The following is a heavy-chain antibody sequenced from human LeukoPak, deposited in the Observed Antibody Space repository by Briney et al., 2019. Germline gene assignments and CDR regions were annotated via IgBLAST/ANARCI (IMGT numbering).Heavy chain of an antibody. CDR2: IYYSGST. CDR1: GGSISSYY. Sequence: SETLSLTCTVSGGSISSYYWSWIRQPPGKGLEWIGYIYYSGSTNYNPSLKSRVTISVDTSKNQFSLKLSSVTAADTAVYYCAREANYGMDVWGQGTTVTVSS. J-gene: IGHJ6*02. V-gene: IGHV4-59*01. CDR3: AREANYGMDV.